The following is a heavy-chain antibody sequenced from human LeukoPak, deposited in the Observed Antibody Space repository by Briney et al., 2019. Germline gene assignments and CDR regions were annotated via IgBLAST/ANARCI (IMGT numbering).Heavy chain of an antibody. Sequence: SETLSLTCTVSGYSISSGYYWGLIRQPPGKGLEWIGSIYHSGSTYYNPSLKSRFTISVDKSKNQFSLKLSSLTAADTAVYYCARALSWRSLDLDYWGQGALVTVSS. CDR1: GYSISSGYY. J-gene: IGHJ4*02. CDR2: IYHSGST. V-gene: IGHV4-38-2*02. D-gene: IGHD6-13*01. CDR3: ARALSWRSLDLDY.